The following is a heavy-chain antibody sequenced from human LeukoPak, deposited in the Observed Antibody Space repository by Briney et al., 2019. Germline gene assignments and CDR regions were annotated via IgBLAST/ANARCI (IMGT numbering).Heavy chain of an antibody. CDR3: VRGGTYYLPY. J-gene: IGHJ4*02. D-gene: IGHD1-26*01. CDR2: IYYSGDT. CDR1: DGAIAGYS. V-gene: IGHV4-59*12. Sequence: SETLSLTCTVSDGAIAGYSWSWIRQAPGKGLEWIGYIYYSGDTNYNPSLQSRVTVSVDTSKNQLSLRLNSVTAADTAIYYCVRGGTYYLPYWGQGILVTVSS.